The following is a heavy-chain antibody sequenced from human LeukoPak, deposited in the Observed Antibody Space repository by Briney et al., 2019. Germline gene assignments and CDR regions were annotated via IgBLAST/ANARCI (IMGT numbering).Heavy chain of an antibody. D-gene: IGHD3-22*01. J-gene: IGHJ3*02. CDR1: GYTLTGYY. V-gene: IGHV1-2*02. CDR2: INPNSGGT. Sequence: ASVKVYCKASGYTLTGYYMHWVRQAPGQGLEWMGWINPNSGGTNYAQKFQGRVTMTRDTSISTAYMELSRLRSDDTAVYYCARQYDSSGYYYDGSAFDIWGQGTMVTVSS. CDR3: ARQYDSSGYYYDGSAFDI.